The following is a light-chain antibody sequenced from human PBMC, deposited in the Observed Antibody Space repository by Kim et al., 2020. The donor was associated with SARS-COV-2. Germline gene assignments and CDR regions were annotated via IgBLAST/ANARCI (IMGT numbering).Light chain of an antibody. J-gene: IGKJ4*01. V-gene: IGKV3-20*01. CDR2: GAS. CDR3: QQYGLSPLS. Sequence: TVLTQSPGTLSLSQGERATLSCRASENINIYLAWYQQRPGQTPRLLIYGASTRATGIPDRFSGSGSGTDFTLTISRLEPEDFAVYYCQQYGLSPLSFGGGTKVDIK. CDR1: ENINIY.